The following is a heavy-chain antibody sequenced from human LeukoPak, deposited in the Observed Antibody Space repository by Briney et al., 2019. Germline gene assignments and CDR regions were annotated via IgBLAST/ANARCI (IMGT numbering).Heavy chain of an antibody. J-gene: IGHJ4*02. CDR1: GISFSSFW. D-gene: IGHD2-15*01. Sequence: PGGSLRLSCVTSGISFSSFWMHWVRQAPGKGLVWVSRISDDGSNQTYADSVKGRFTISRDNAKNTLSLQMNSLRVKDTAVYYCATGTRHCSGGSCHTPYDYWGQGILVTVSS. CDR2: ISDDGSNQ. V-gene: IGHV3-74*01. CDR3: ATGTRHCSGGSCHTPYDY.